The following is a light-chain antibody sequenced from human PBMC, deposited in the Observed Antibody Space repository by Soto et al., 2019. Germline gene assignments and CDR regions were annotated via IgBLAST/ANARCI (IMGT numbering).Light chain of an antibody. Sequence: DIQLTQSPSTLSASVGDRITITCRASQSIGTWLAWYQHRPGEGPKLLNHDASSLESGVPSRFSGSGSATEFSLTISSLESGDSGTYHCQQYATYAPSTFGQGTKVEIK. CDR3: QQYATYAPST. J-gene: IGKJ1*01. V-gene: IGKV1-5*01. CDR1: QSIGTW. CDR2: DAS.